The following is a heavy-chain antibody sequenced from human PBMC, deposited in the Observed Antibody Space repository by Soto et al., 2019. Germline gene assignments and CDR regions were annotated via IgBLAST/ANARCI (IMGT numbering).Heavy chain of an antibody. Sequence: SVKVYCKASGYSFTNFGISWVRQAPGQGLEWMGWISAYNGNTNYAQNLQGRVTMTTDASTSTAYMELRSLTSDDTAVYYCAVDSTSHNVDWVSEGAFDIWGQGTMVTVSS. D-gene: IGHD3-9*01. V-gene: IGHV1-18*01. CDR2: ISAYNGNT. J-gene: IGHJ3*02. CDR1: GYSFTNFG. CDR3: AVDSTSHNVDWVSEGAFDI.